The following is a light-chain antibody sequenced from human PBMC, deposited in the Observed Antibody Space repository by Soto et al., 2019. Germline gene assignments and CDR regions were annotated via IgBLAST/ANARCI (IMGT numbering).Light chain of an antibody. V-gene: IGKV3-20*01. J-gene: IGKJ4*01. CDR1: QSVSSSY. Sequence: EIVLTQSPGTLSLSLGERATLSCRASQSVSSSYLAWDQQKPGQAPRLLIYGASSRATGIPDRFSGSGSGTDFTLTISRLEPEDFAVYYCHQYDSSPLTFGGGTKVEIK. CDR3: HQYDSSPLT. CDR2: GAS.